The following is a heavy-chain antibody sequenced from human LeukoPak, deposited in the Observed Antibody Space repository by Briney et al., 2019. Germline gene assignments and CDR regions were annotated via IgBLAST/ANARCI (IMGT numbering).Heavy chain of an antibody. CDR2: ISATGGST. CDR1: GFTFSSYA. D-gene: IGHD2-2*01. Sequence: GGSLRLSCAVSGFTFSSYAMSWVRQAPGKGLEWVSAISATGGSTYYADSVKGRFTVSRDNSRDRLYLQMNSLRAEDTAVYYCAKGDSNAITYNWFDPWGQGTLVTVSS. J-gene: IGHJ5*02. V-gene: IGHV3-23*01. CDR3: AKGDSNAITYNWFDP.